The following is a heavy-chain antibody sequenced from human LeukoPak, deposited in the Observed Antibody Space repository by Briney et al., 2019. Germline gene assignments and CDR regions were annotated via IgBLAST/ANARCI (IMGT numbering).Heavy chain of an antibody. Sequence: PSETLSLTCAVYGGSFSGYYWSWIRQPPGKGLEWIGEINHSGSTNYNPSLKSRVTISVDTSKNQFSLKLSSVTAADTAVYYCARHYSSHYYYYYMDVWGKGTTVTVSS. CDR1: GGSFSGYY. CDR2: INHSGST. V-gene: IGHV4-34*01. CDR3: ARHYSSHYYYYYMDV. J-gene: IGHJ6*03. D-gene: IGHD5-18*01.